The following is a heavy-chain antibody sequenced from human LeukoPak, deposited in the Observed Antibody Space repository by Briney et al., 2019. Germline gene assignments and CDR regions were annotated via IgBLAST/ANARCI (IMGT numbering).Heavy chain of an antibody. D-gene: IGHD2-15*01. V-gene: IGHV3-7*03. CDR3: AKDPVVVVAAGHFDY. J-gene: IGHJ4*02. CDR1: GFTFSSYW. CDR2: IKQDGSEK. Sequence: PGGSLRLSCAASGFTFSSYWMSWVRQAPGKGLEWVANIKQDGSEKYYVDSVKGRFTISRDNAKNSLYLQMNSLRAEDTAVYYCAKDPVVVVAAGHFDYWGQGTLVTVSS.